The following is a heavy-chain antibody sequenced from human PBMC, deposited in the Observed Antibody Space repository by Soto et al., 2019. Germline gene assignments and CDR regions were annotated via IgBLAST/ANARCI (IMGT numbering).Heavy chain of an antibody. D-gene: IGHD2-2*01. CDR3: ARGVENIVVVLDVFGYYGMDV. J-gene: IGHJ6*02. CDR1: GYSFTSYV. Sequence: ASVKVSCKASGYSFTSYVIYWVRQAPGQRLEWMGWINAGNGNTKYSQKFQGRVTITSDTSASTAYMELSSLRSEDTAVYFCARGVENIVVVLDVFGYYGMDVWGQGXTVTV. V-gene: IGHV1-3*01. CDR2: INAGNGNT.